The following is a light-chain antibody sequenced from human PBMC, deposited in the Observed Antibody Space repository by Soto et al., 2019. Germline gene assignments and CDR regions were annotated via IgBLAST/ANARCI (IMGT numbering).Light chain of an antibody. CDR3: QQYDNWPPIT. J-gene: IGKJ5*01. V-gene: IGKV3D-15*01. Sequence: EIVMTQSPATLSVSPGERATLSCRASQSVGSDLAWYQQKPGQAPRLVIYDASNRATGIPARFSGSGSGTDFTLTISSLEPEDFAVYYCQQYDNWPPITFGQGTRLEIK. CDR1: QSVGSD. CDR2: DAS.